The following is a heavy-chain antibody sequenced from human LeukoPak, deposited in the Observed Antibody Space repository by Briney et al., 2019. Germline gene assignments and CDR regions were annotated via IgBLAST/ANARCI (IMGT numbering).Heavy chain of an antibody. Sequence: WGSLRLSCAASGFTFSSYAMHWVRQAPGKGLEYVSAISSNGGSTYYANSVKGRFTISRDNSKNTLYLQMGSLRAEDMAVYYCARDAGPYCGGDCYPDDAFDIWGQGKRVTVSS. CDR3: ARDAGPYCGGDCYPDDAFDI. CDR1: GFTFSSYA. CDR2: ISSNGGST. D-gene: IGHD2-21*02. J-gene: IGHJ3*02. V-gene: IGHV3-64*01.